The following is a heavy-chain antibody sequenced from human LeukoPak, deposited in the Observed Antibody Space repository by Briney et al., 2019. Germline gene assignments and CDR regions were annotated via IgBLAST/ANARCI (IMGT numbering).Heavy chain of an antibody. CDR3: ASGTSISAQIDY. J-gene: IGHJ4*02. Sequence: QPGGSLRLSCAVSGFAVSSNYMSWVRQAPGKGLEWVSVIYVGGTTDYADSVKGRFTISRDNSKNTVYLQMNSLRAEDTAVYYCASGTSISAQIDYWGQGTLVTVSS. V-gene: IGHV3-66*02. CDR1: GFAVSSNY. D-gene: IGHD6-6*01. CDR2: IYVGGTT.